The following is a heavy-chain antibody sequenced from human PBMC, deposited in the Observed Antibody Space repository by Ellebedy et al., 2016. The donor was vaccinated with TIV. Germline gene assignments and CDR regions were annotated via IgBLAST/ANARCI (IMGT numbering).Heavy chain of an antibody. Sequence: PGGSLRLSCAASGFTFSSYWMSWVRQAPGKGLEWVANIKQDGSEKYYVDSVKGRFTISRDNAKNSLYLQMNSLRAEDTAVYYCAKDRTSGDGYWVFDQWGQGTLVTVSS. CDR3: AKDRTSGDGYWVFDQ. D-gene: IGHD5-18*01. CDR1: GFTFSSYW. J-gene: IGHJ4*02. V-gene: IGHV3-7*01. CDR2: IKQDGSEK.